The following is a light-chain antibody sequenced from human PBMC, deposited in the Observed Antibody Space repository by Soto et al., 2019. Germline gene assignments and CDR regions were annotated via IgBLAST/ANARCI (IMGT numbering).Light chain of an antibody. CDR3: CSYAGSSTLG. J-gene: IGLJ1*01. CDR2: EVS. CDR1: SSDVGSYNL. Sequence: QSALTQPASVSGSPGQSITISCTGTSSDVGSYNLVSWYQQHPGKAPKLMIYEVSKRPSGVSNRFSGSKSGNTASLTISVLQAEDEADYYCCSYAGSSTLGFGTGTKVTVL. V-gene: IGLV2-23*02.